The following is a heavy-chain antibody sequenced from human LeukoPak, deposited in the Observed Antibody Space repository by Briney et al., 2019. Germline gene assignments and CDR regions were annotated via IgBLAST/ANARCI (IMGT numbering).Heavy chain of an antibody. CDR1: GFTFSSYW. V-gene: IGHV3-23*01. J-gene: IGHJ5*02. CDR3: AHHGDYDILTGYDNWFDP. CDR2: ISGSGGST. Sequence: GGSLRLSCAASGFTFSSYWMSWVRQAPGKGLEWVSAISGSGGSTYYADSVKGRFTISRDNSKNTLYLQMNSLRAEDTAVYYCAHHGDYDILTGYDNWFDPWGQGTLVTVSS. D-gene: IGHD3-9*01.